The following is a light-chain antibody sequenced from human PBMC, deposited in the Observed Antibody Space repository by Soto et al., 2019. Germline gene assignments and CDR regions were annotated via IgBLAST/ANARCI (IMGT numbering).Light chain of an antibody. CDR2: QVT. Sequence: QSALTQPASVSGSPGQSITISCTGTSSDVGNYNFVSWYQHHAGTAPKLIIYQVTNRPSGVSDRFSGSKSGDTASLTISGLQAEDEADYYCTSYTSSSTLVVFGTGTKVTVL. CDR1: SSDVGNYNF. J-gene: IGLJ1*01. CDR3: TSYTSSSTLVV. V-gene: IGLV2-14*01.